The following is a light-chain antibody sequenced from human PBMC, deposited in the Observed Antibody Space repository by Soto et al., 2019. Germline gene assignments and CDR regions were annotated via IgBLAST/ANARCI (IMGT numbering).Light chain of an antibody. J-gene: IGKJ5*01. V-gene: IGKV4-1*01. CDR2: WAS. CDR1: QSVLYSFNHKNY. Sequence: DIVLTQSPDSLAVSLGERATINCKCSQSVLYSFNHKNYLAWYQQRPGQPPKLLLYWASIRESGVPDRFSGSGSETDFTLTISSLQAEDVAVYYCQQYYATPITFGQGTRLEIK. CDR3: QQYYATPIT.